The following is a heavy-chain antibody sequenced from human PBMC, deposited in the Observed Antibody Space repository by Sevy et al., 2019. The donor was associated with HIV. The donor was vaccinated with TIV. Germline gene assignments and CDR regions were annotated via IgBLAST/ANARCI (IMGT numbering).Heavy chain of an antibody. D-gene: IGHD3-10*01. J-gene: IGHJ6*02. CDR2: ISYDGSNK. CDR1: GFTFSSYG. CDR3: AKSDGSRSYYSYYYYYGMDV. V-gene: IGHV3-30*18. Sequence: GGSLRLSCAASGFTFSSYGMHWVRQAPGKGLEWVAVISYDGSNKYYADSVKGRFTISRDNSKNTLYLQMNSLRAEDTAVYYCAKSDGSRSYYSYYYYYGMDVWGQWTTVTVSS.